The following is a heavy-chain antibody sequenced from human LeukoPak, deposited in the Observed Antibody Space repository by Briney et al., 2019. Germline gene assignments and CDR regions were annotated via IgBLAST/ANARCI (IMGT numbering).Heavy chain of an antibody. CDR2: ISGIGAST. Sequence: PGGSLRLSCAASGSTFSSYAMSWVRQAPGKGLEWVSAISGIGASTYYADSVKGRFTISRDNSKNTLFLQMNSLRAEDTAVYYCAKEYCSGASCYPDYWGQGTLVTVSS. CDR1: GSTFSSYA. CDR3: AKEYCSGASCYPDY. V-gene: IGHV3-23*01. D-gene: IGHD2-15*01. J-gene: IGHJ4*02.